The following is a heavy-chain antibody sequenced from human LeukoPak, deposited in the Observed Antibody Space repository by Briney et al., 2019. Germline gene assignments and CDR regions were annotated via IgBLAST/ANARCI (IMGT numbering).Heavy chain of an antibody. D-gene: IGHD2-15*01. CDR2: ISGSGGST. V-gene: IGHV3-23*01. J-gene: IGHJ3*02. Sequence: GGSLRLSCAGSGFTFSTYAMNWVRQAPGKGLEWVSAISGSGGSTYYADSVKGRFTISRDNSKNTLYLQMNSLRAEDTAVYYCAKVRWELHDAFDIWGQGTMVTVSS. CDR1: GFTFSTYA. CDR3: AKVRWELHDAFDI.